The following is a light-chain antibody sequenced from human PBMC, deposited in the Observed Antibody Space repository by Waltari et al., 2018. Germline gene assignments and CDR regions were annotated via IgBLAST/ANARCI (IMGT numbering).Light chain of an antibody. CDR1: RSFSTG. V-gene: IGKV1-5*03. Sequence: DIQMSQSPSTLSASVGARVTITCRASRSFSTGLAWYQQKPGKAPKLLIYGASTLEIGVPSRFSGSGSGKDFSLTISSLQPDDFATYYGQQDATYPRTFGQGTNVEVK. CDR3: QQDATYPRT. J-gene: IGKJ1*01. CDR2: GAS.